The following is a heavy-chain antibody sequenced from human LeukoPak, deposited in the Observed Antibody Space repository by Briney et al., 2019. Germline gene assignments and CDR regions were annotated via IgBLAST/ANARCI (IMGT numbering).Heavy chain of an antibody. CDR2: IIPIFGTA. V-gene: IGHV1-69*13. CDR3: ARDALPYYDILTGYYHLDY. J-gene: IGHJ4*02. CDR1: GGTFSSYA. Sequence: SVKASCKASGGTFSSYAISWVRQAPGQGLEWMGGIIPIFGTANYAQKFQGRVTITADESTSTAYMELSSLRSEDTAVYYCARDALPYYDILTGYYHLDYWGQGTLVTVSS. D-gene: IGHD3-9*01.